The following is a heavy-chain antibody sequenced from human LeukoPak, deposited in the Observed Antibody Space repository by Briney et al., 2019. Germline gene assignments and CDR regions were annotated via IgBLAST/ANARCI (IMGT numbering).Heavy chain of an antibody. Sequence: GGSLRLSCAASGFTFSDYYMTWIRQAPGKGLEWVSYISGSGSTIYYADSVKGRFTLSSDSSRNTVYFQLNNLRVEDTAIYYCAKASWVSSTDAVRWGQGTLVTVSS. CDR1: GFTFSDYY. V-gene: IGHV3-11*01. J-gene: IGHJ4*02. D-gene: IGHD3-16*01. CDR2: ISGSGSTI. CDR3: AKASWVSSTDAVR.